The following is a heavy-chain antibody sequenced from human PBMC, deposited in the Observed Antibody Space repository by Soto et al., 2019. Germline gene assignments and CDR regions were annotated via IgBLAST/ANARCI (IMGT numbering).Heavy chain of an antibody. D-gene: IGHD7-27*01. CDR3: VRVKLGPQPLKAFDA. J-gene: IGHJ3*01. CDR1: GFTFSYHY. Sequence: EVQLVESGGGLVQPGGPLRLSCAASGFTFSYHYMDWVRQAPGKGLEWVARIKNNANLYAIEYAASVKGRFTISRDDSKNSLYLQTNSLRTEDTAIYYCVRVKLGPQPLKAFDAWGQGTMVTVSS. V-gene: IGHV3-72*01. CDR2: IKNNANLYAI.